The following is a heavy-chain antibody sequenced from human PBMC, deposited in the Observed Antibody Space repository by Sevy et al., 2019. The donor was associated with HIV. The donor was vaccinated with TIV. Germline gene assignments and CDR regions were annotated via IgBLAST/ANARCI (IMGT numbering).Heavy chain of an antibody. J-gene: IGHJ5*02. V-gene: IGHV4-59*01. CDR2: IYNVGDT. CDR3: ARRVPALAGNWFDP. Sequence: SETLSLTCTVSGGSISGYYWSWIRQSPGKGLEWIGYIYNVGDTRYNPSLKSRVTISMATSKNQFSLHLNSVTAADTAVYYCARRVPALAGNWFDPWGQGKLVTVSS. CDR1: GGSISGYY.